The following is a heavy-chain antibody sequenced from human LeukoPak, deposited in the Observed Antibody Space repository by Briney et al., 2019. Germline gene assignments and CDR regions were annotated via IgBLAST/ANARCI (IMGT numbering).Heavy chain of an antibody. CDR2: IWNDGINK. Sequence: GGSLRLSCAASGFTFSSYGMHWVRQAPGKGLEWVAVIWNDGINKYYADSVKGRFTISRDNSKNTLYLQTNSLRAEDTAVYYCARAEVPAAIKSGAFDIWGQGIMVTVSS. CDR1: GFTFSSYG. CDR3: ARAEVPAAIKSGAFDI. V-gene: IGHV3-33*08. D-gene: IGHD2-2*01. J-gene: IGHJ3*02.